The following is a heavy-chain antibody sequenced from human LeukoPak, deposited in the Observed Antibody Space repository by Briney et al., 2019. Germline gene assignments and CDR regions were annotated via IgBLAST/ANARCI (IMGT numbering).Heavy chain of an antibody. CDR1: RFTFSSYE. D-gene: IGHD2-2*03. J-gene: IGHJ3*02. CDR3: ARGGYCSGTTCYSLNAFDI. Sequence: GGSLRHPWAAFRFTFSSYEMNWVRQAPGKGLEWVSYITSSGGSTIYYADSVKGRFTISRDNAKNSLYLQMNSLRAEDTAVYYCARGGYCSGTTCYSLNAFDIWGQGTMVTVSS. V-gene: IGHV3-48*03. CDR2: ITSSGGSTI.